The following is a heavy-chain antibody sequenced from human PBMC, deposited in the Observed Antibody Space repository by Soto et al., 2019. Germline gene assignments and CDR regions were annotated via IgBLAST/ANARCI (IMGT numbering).Heavy chain of an antibody. CDR2: IIPIFGTA. Sequence: SVKVSCKAPGGTFSSYAISWVRQAPGQGLEWMGGIIPIFGTANYAQKFQGRVTITADESTSTAYMELSSLRSEDTAVYYCARLPLKGPGAFDIWGQGTMVTVSS. CDR1: GGTFSSYA. V-gene: IGHV1-69*13. J-gene: IGHJ3*02. CDR3: ARLPLKGPGAFDI.